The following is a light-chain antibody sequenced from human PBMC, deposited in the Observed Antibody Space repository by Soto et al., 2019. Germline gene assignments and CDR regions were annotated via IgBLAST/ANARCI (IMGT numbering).Light chain of an antibody. CDR3: QQEYNLPIT. CDR2: GAS. Sequence: DIVTTRSPDSLAVSLGERATINCNSRQSVLKGSNNKSYLSWYQQRPGQAPRLLIYGASTRATGIPARFSGSGRVSGTDFTLTISSLKTEDFAVYYCQQEYNLPITFGQGTRLEIK. CDR1: QSVLKGSNNKSY. J-gene: IGKJ5*01. V-gene: IGKV4-1*01.